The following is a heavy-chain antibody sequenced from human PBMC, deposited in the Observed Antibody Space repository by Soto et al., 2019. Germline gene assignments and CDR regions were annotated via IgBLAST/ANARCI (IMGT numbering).Heavy chain of an antibody. D-gene: IGHD3-22*01. J-gene: IGHJ5*02. CDR2: IWPGDSDT. Sequence: GESLKISCKGSGYSFTSYWIGWVRQMPGKGLEWMGIIWPGDSDTTYSPSFQGQVTISADKSISTAYLQWSSLKASDTATYYCARLPTISTATKAIDTWGQGTLLTVSS. CDR1: GYSFTSYW. V-gene: IGHV5-51*01. CDR3: ARLPTISTATKAIDT.